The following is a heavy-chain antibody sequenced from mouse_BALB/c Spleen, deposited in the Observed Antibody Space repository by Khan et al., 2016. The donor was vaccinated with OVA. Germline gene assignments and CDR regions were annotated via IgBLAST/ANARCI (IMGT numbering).Heavy chain of an antibody. CDR2: INPSTGYT. V-gene: IGHV1-7*01. J-gene: IGHJ3*01. Sequence: QVRLQLSGAELAKPGASVKMSCKASGYTFTKYWMHWVKQRPGQGLEWIGYINPSTGYTEYNQKFKDKATLTADKSSSTAYMQLSSLTSEDSAVYYCVNHGSSSAWFTYWGQGTLVTVSA. CDR3: VNHGSSSAWFTY. CDR1: GYTFTKYW. D-gene: IGHD1-1*01.